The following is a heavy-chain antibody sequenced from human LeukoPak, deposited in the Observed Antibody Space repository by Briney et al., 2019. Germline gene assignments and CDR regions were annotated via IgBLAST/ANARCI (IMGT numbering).Heavy chain of an antibody. CDR3: ARVPTYGYYESSGYYNADYFDY. J-gene: IGHJ4*02. V-gene: IGHV4-34*01. CDR2: ISHSGST. CDR1: GGSFSGYY. D-gene: IGHD3-22*01. Sequence: PSETLSLTCAVYGGSFSGYYWSWIRQPPGKGLEWIGEISHSGSTNYNPSLKSRVTISVDTSKNQFSLKLSSVTAADTAVYYCARVPTYGYYESSGYYNADYFDYWGQGTLVTVSS.